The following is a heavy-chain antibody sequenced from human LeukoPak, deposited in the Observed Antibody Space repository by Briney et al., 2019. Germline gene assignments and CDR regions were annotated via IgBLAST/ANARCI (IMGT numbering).Heavy chain of an antibody. CDR3: ARDIGAARSDY. J-gene: IGHJ4*02. CDR1: GGSLSSYY. D-gene: IGHD6-6*01. Sequence: SETLSLTCTVSGGSLSSYYWSWIRQPPGTGLEWIGYIYYSGSTNHNPSLKSRVTISVDTSKHQFSLKLSSVTAADTAVYYCARDIGAARSDYWGQGTLVTVSS. CDR2: IYYSGST. V-gene: IGHV4-59*01.